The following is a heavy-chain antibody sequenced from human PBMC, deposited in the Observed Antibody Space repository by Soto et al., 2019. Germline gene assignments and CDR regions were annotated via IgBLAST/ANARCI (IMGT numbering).Heavy chain of an antibody. CDR2: INHSGST. D-gene: IGHD6-13*01. Sequence: SETLSLTCAVYGGSFSGYYWSWIRQPPGKGLEWIGEINHSGSTNYNPSLKSRVTISVDTSKNQFSLKLSSVTAADTAVHYCARANHSSSNGNYYFDYWGQGTLVTVSS. V-gene: IGHV4-34*01. CDR3: ARANHSSSNGNYYFDY. CDR1: GGSFSGYY. J-gene: IGHJ4*02.